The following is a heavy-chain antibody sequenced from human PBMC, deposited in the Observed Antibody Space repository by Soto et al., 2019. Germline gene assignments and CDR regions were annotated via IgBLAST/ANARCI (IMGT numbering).Heavy chain of an antibody. V-gene: IGHV4-34*01. CDR3: ARGTKASGWTRKQFDP. Sequence: PSETLSLTCAVYGGSFSGYYWSWIRQPPGKGLEWIGEINHSGSTNYNPSLKSRVTISVDTSKNQFSLKLSSVTAADTAVYYCARGTKASGWTRKQFDPWGQGTLVTVS. D-gene: IGHD6-19*01. CDR1: GGSFSGYY. CDR2: INHSGST. J-gene: IGHJ5*02.